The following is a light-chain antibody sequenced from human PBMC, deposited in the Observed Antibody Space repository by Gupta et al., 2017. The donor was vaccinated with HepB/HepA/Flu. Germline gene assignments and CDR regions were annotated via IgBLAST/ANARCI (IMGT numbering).Light chain of an antibody. CDR1: ALPKQY. CDR3: QSADSSGTWV. V-gene: IGLV3-25*03. CDR2: KDS. J-gene: IGLJ2*01. Sequence: RITCSGDALPKQYAYWYQQKPGQAPVLVIYKDSERPSGTPERFSGSSSGTTVTLTISGVQAEDEADYYCQSADSSGTWVFGGGTKLTVL.